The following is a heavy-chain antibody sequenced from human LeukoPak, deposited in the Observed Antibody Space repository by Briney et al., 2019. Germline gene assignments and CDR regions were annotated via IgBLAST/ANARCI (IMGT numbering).Heavy chain of an antibody. V-gene: IGHV3-74*01. CDR1: GFTFSSYW. J-gene: IGHJ4*02. Sequence: GGSLRLSCAASGFTFSSYWMHWVRQAPGKGLVWVSRINSDGSSTSYADSVKGRFTISRDNAKNTLYLQMNSLRAEDTAVYYCARVELFHTTSYYFDYWGQGTLVTVSS. CDR2: INSDGSST. D-gene: IGHD6-6*01. CDR3: ARVELFHTTSYYFDY.